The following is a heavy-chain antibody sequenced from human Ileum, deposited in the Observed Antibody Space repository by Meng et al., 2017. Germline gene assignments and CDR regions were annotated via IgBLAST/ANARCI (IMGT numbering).Heavy chain of an antibody. Sequence: QVQLQESGPGLVKPSETLALTCSVSGASISSHYWTWIRQPPGKGLEYIGYIYYRGGASYTPSLRSRVTMSVDTSKNQFSLNLSSVTAADTAVYYCARLLDSSDWGWFDPWGQGTLVTVSS. CDR1: GASISSHY. CDR3: ARLLDSSDWGWFDP. CDR2: IYYRGGA. D-gene: IGHD3-22*01. J-gene: IGHJ5*02. V-gene: IGHV4-59*08.